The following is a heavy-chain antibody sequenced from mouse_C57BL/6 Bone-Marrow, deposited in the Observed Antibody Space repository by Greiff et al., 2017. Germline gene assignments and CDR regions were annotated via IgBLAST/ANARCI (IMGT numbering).Heavy chain of an antibody. D-gene: IGHD2-5*01. Sequence: QVQLKQPGTELVKPGASVKLSCKASGYTFTSYWMHWVKQRPGQGLEWIGNINPSNGGTNYNEKFKSKATLTVDKSSSTAYMQLSSLTSEDSAVYYCQYSNYVHGYFDVWGTGTTVTGSS. CDR1: GYTFTSYW. V-gene: IGHV1-53*01. J-gene: IGHJ1*03. CDR2: INPSNGGT. CDR3: QYSNYVHGYFDV.